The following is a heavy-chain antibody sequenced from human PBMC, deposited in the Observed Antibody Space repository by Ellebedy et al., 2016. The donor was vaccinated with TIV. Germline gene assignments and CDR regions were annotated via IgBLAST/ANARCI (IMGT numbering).Heavy chain of an antibody. CDR1: GFTFSSYS. Sequence: GGSLRLXCAASGFTFSSYSMNWVRQAPGKGLEWVAVISYDGSNKYYADSVKGRFTISRDNSKNTLYLQMNSLRAEDTAVYYCARENMGYYFDYWGQGTLVTVSS. V-gene: IGHV3-30*03. CDR2: ISYDGSNK. J-gene: IGHJ4*02. CDR3: ARENMGYYFDY. D-gene: IGHD3-16*01.